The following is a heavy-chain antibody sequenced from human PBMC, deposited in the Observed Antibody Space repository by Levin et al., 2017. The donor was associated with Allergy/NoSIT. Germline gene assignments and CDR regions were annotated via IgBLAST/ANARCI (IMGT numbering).Heavy chain of an antibody. Sequence: ASVKVSCKASGYTFTNYAIHWVRQAPGQRPEWMGWINAGNGNTKYSQNFQDRVTITRDTSASTAYMELSSLTSEDTAVYYCARDLGIAAAGYLDYWGQGTLVTVSS. J-gene: IGHJ4*02. CDR1: GYTFTNYA. CDR2: INAGNGNT. D-gene: IGHD6-13*01. CDR3: ARDLGIAAAGYLDY. V-gene: IGHV1-3*01.